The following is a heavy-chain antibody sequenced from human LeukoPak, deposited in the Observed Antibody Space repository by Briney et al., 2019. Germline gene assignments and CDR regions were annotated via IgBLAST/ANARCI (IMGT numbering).Heavy chain of an antibody. D-gene: IGHD3-9*01. Sequence: GGSLRLSCAASGFTFSSYAMSWVRQAPGKGLEWVSAISGSGGSTYYADSVKGRFTISRDNSKNSLYLQMNSLRAEDTALYYCARVGGILTGIDYFDYWGQGTLVTVSS. J-gene: IGHJ4*02. CDR3: ARVGGILTGIDYFDY. CDR2: ISGSGGST. CDR1: GFTFSSYA. V-gene: IGHV3-23*01.